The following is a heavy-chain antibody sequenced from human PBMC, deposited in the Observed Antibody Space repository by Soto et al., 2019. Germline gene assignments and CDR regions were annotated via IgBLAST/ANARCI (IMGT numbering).Heavy chain of an antibody. CDR1: GGSVSRYY. Sequence: SETLSLTCTVSGGSVSRYYWSWIRQPPGKGLEWIGYIYYSGSTNYNPSLESRVTISVDTSKDHFSLNLSSVTAADTAVYYCARTGYCSGGDCSNYYYYMDVRGKGTRVTVSS. CDR3: ARTGYCSGGDCSNYYYYMDV. J-gene: IGHJ6*03. CDR2: IYYSGST. V-gene: IGHV4-59*02. D-gene: IGHD2-15*01.